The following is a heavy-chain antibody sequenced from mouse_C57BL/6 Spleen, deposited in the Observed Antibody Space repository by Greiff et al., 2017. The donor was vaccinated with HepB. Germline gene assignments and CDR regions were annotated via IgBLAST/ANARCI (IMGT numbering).Heavy chain of an antibody. CDR3: ARRHYYGSSYRGYYAMDY. V-gene: IGHV1-69*01. CDR2: IDPSDSYT. J-gene: IGHJ4*01. CDR1: GYTFTSYW. Sequence: VQLQQSGAELVMPGASVKLSCKASGYTFTSYWMHWVKQRPGQGLEWIGEIDPSDSYTNYNQKFKGKSTLTVDKSSSTAYMQLSSLTSEDSAVYYCARRHYYGSSYRGYYAMDYWGQGTSVTVSS. D-gene: IGHD1-1*01.